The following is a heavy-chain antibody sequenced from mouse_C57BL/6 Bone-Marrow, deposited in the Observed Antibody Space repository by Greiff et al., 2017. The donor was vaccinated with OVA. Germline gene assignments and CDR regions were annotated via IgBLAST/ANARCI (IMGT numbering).Heavy chain of an antibody. CDR2: IYPGSGNT. J-gene: IGHJ3*01. CDR1: CYSFPRYY. CDR3: ARSRDYYGSGDFAY. V-gene: IGHV1-66*01. Sequence: LMESGPELVQPGASVKLSCKASCYSFPRYYIHWVKPRPGQGLEWIGWIYPGSGNTKYNEKVKGKATLTADQSSSTAYMQLSSLTSEDSAVYYCARSRDYYGSGDFAYWGQGTLVTVSA. D-gene: IGHD1-1*01.